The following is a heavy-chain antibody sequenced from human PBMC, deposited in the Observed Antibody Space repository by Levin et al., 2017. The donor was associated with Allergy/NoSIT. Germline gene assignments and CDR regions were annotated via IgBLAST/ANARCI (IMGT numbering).Heavy chain of an antibody. CDR3: ARRDCGGGTSCYFDH. Sequence: ASVKVSCKASGYTFTSYYIHWVRQAPGQGLEWMGIINPSGGSTSYAQKFQDRVTMTRDTSTSKVYMELSSLRSEDTAVYYCARRDCGGGTSCYFDHWGQGTLVTVSS. CDR1: GYTFTSYY. V-gene: IGHV1-46*01. D-gene: IGHD2-21*01. CDR2: INPSGGST. J-gene: IGHJ4*02.